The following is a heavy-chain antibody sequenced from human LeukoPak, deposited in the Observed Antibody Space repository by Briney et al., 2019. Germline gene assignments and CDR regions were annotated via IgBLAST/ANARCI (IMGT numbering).Heavy chain of an antibody. D-gene: IGHD2-8*01. CDR2: ISYDGSNK. CDR1: GFTFSSYG. Sequence: GGSLRLSCAASGFTFSSYGMHWVRQAPGKGLEWVAVISYDGSNKYYADSVKARFTISRDNSKNTLYLQMNSLRAEDTAVYYCAKGEGSMLFDYWGQGTLVTVSS. V-gene: IGHV3-30*18. CDR3: AKGEGSMLFDY. J-gene: IGHJ4*02.